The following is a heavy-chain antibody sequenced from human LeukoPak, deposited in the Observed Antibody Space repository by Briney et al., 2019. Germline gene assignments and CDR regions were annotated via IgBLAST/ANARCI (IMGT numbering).Heavy chain of an antibody. V-gene: IGHV3-23*01. D-gene: IGHD3-3*01. CDR1: GFTFSSYA. J-gene: IGHJ5*02. Sequence: PGGSLRLSCAASGFTFSSYAMSWVRQAPGKGLEWVSAISGSGGSTYYADSVKGRFTISRDNSKNTLYLQMNSLRAEDTAVYYCAKDRAITTFGVVTQPGWFDPWGQGTLVTVSS. CDR2: ISGSGGST. CDR3: AKDRAITTFGVVTQPGWFDP.